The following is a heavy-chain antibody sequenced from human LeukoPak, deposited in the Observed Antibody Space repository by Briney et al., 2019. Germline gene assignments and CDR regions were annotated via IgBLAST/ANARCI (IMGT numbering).Heavy chain of an antibody. CDR3: ARGAVVVPAALPPYYYYYYMDV. Sequence: GGSLRLSCAASGFTFSSYGMHWVRQAPGKGLEWVAVISYDGSNKYYADSVKGRFTISRDNSKNTLYLQMNSLRAEDTAVYYCARGAVVVPAALPPYYYYYYMDVWGKGTTVTVSS. V-gene: IGHV3-30*03. CDR1: GFTFSSYG. J-gene: IGHJ6*03. D-gene: IGHD2-2*01. CDR2: ISYDGSNK.